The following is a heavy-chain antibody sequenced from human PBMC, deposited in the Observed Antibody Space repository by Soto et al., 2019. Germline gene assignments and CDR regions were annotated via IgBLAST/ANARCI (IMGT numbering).Heavy chain of an antibody. CDR2: MNPNSGKT. CDR1: GYTFTSYD. CDR3: ARRGFSSSWGYWYFDL. J-gene: IGHJ2*01. Sequence: QVQLVQSGAEVKKPGASVKVSCKASGYTFTSYDINWVRQATGQGLEWMGWMNPNSGKTGYAQKFQGRVTMTRNTSISTAYMELSSLRSEDTAVYFCARRGFSSSWGYWYFDLWGRGTPVTVSS. D-gene: IGHD6-13*01. V-gene: IGHV1-8*01.